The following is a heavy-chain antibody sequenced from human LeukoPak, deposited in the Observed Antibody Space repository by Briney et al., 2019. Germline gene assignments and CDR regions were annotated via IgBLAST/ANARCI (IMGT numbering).Heavy chain of an antibody. D-gene: IGHD5-18*01. J-gene: IGHJ6*03. Sequence: ASVKVSCKASGYTFTSYYMHWVRQAPGQGLEWMGIINPSGGSTSYAQKFQGRVTMTRDTSTSTVYMELSSLRSEDTAVYYCARDYAGNTAMDPNYYYYYYMDVWGKGTTVTVSS. CDR2: INPSGGST. CDR1: GYTFTSYY. CDR3: ARDYAGNTAMDPNYYYYYYMDV. V-gene: IGHV1-46*01.